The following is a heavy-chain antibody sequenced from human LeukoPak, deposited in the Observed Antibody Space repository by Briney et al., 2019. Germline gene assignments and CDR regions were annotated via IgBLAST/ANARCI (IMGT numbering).Heavy chain of an antibody. V-gene: IGHV3-21*01. D-gene: IGHD5-12*01. CDR2: IRSGSNYT. CDR1: GFTFSSYS. J-gene: IGHJ1*01. CDR3: ARVLVAGGYLYFQH. Sequence: GGSLRLSCAASGFTFSSYSMNWVRQAPGKGLEWVSSIRSGSNYTYYADSVKGRSTISRDNAKNSLYLQMNSLRAEDTAVYYCARVLVAGGYLYFQHWGQGTLVTVSS.